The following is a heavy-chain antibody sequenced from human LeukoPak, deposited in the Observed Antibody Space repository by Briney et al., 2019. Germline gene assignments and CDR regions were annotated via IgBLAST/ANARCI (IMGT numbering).Heavy chain of an antibody. V-gene: IGHV3-21*01. CDR2: IGSSSSYI. CDR3: ARDGYSSRGNYYGMDV. D-gene: IGHD6-13*01. CDR1: GFTFSSYS. Sequence: GGSLRLSCAASGFTFSSYSMNWVRQAPGKGLEWVSSIGSSSSYIYYADSVKGRFTISRDNAKNSLYLQMNSLRAEDTAVYYCARDGYSSRGNYYGMDVWGQGTTVTVSS. J-gene: IGHJ6*02.